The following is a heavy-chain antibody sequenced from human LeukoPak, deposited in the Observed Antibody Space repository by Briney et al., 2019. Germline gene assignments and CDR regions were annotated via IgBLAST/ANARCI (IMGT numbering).Heavy chain of an antibody. CDR1: GGSISSYY. CDR3: ARVGGNGGLFDY. D-gene: IGHD3-16*01. V-gene: IGHV4-59*12. CDR2: IYYSGST. Sequence: SETLSLTCTVSGGSISSYYWSWIRQPPGKGLEWIGYIYYSGSTNYNPSLKSRVTISVDRSKNQFSLKLSSVTAADTAVYYCARVGGNGGLFDYWGQGTLVTVSS. J-gene: IGHJ4*02.